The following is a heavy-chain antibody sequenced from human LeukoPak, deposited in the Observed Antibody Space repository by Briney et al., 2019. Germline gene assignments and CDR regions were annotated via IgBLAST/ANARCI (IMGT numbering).Heavy chain of an antibody. V-gene: IGHV3-30*18. CDR3: AKSATPSRDGYNDYFDY. Sequence: PGGSLRLSCAASGFTFSSYGMHWVRQAPGKGLEWVAVISYDGSNKYYADSVKGRFTISRDNSKNTLYLQMNSLRAEDTAVYYCAKSATPSRDGYNDYFDYWGQGTLVTVSS. J-gene: IGHJ4*02. CDR2: ISYDGSNK. CDR1: GFTFSSYG. D-gene: IGHD5-24*01.